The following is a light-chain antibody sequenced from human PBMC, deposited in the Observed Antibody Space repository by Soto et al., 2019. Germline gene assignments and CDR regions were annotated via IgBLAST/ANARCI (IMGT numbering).Light chain of an antibody. V-gene: IGKV3-15*01. Sequence: EVVLTQSPATLSVSPGERATLSCRACESVNNKLGWYQQKPGQAPRLLIYRASTRATGIPARFSGSGSGTEFTLTISSLQSEDSAVYYCHQYNNWFPFTFGQGTRLEI. CDR2: RAS. CDR1: ESVNNK. J-gene: IGKJ5*01. CDR3: HQYNNWFPFT.